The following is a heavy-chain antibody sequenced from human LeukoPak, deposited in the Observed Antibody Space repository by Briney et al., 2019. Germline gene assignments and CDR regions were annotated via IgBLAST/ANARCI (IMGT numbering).Heavy chain of an antibody. J-gene: IGHJ4*02. CDR2: IASSGSDI. CDR1: GFTFSASA. V-gene: IGHV3-21*01. Sequence: GGSLRLSCAASGFTFSASAMHWVRQAPGRGLEWVSFIASSGSDIDYADSVKGRFTISRDNANNTLFLQMNSLRVEDAAVYYCARLIIYDGRDYWGQGTLVTVSS. D-gene: IGHD3-3*01. CDR3: ARLIIYDGRDY.